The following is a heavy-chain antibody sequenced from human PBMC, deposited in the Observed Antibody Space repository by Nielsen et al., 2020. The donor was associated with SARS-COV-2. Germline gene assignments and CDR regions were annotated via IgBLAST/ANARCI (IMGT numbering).Heavy chain of an antibody. Sequence: SETLSLTCTVSGGPISSYCWNWIRQPPGKGLEWIGYIYYSGSTNYNPSLKSRVTISVDTSKNQFSLKLNSVTAADTAVYYCARGPTGYSPYYFDYWGQGTLVTVSS. CDR1: GGPISSYC. CDR2: IYYSGST. D-gene: IGHD3-9*01. CDR3: ARGPTGYSPYYFDY. V-gene: IGHV4-59*12. J-gene: IGHJ4*02.